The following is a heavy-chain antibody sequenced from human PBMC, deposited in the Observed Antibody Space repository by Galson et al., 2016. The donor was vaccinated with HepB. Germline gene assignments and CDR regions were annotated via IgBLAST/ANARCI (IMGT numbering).Heavy chain of an antibody. D-gene: IGHD1-1*01. V-gene: IGHV3-15*01. Sequence: SLRLSCAVSGLTFKDAWMSWVRQAPGKGLEWVGRIKSKSDGETTDYAVPVKGRFTISRDDSENTLYLRINSLKTEDPAMYYCTTGRRIQLFKWFDSWGQGTLVAVSS. CDR1: GLTFKDAW. J-gene: IGHJ5*01. CDR3: TTGRRIQLFKWFDS. CDR2: IKSKSDGETT.